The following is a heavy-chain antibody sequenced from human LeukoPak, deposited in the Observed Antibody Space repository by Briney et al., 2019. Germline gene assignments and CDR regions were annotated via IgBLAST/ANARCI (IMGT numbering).Heavy chain of an antibody. J-gene: IGHJ4*02. V-gene: IGHV4-34*01. D-gene: IGHD3-3*01. CDR2: INHSGST. Sequence: SSETLSLTCAVYGGSFSGYYWSWIRQPPGKGLEWIGEINHSGSTNYNPSLKSRVTISVDTSKNQFSLKLSSVTAADTAVYYCARAHYDFWSGYTNWGQGTLVTVSS. CDR1: GGSFSGYY. CDR3: ARAHYDFWSGYTN.